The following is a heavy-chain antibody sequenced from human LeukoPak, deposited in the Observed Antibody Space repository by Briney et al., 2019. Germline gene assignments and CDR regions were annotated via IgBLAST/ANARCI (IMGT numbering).Heavy chain of an antibody. CDR3: ARVYYDGSGYNFDY. Sequence: PSETLSLTCAVPGGSISDYYWSWIRQPPGKGLEWIGYIYYSGSTNYNPSLKSRVTISVDTSKNQFSLKLSSVTAADTAVYYCARVYYDGSGYNFDYWGQGTLVTVSS. V-gene: IGHV4-59*01. CDR1: GGSISDYY. D-gene: IGHD3-22*01. J-gene: IGHJ4*02. CDR2: IYYSGST.